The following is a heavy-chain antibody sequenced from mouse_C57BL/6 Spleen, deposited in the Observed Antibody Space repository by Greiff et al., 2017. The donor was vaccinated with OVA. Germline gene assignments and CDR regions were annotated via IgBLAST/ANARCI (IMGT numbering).Heavy chain of an antibody. V-gene: IGHV5-9*01. Sequence: EVKLVESGGGLVKPGGSLKLSCAASGFTFSSYTMSWVRQTPEKRLEWVATISGGGGNTYYPDSVKGRFTISRDNAKNTLYLQMSSLRSEDTALYYCARQDYYGSSYDWFAYWGQGTLVTVSA. J-gene: IGHJ3*01. CDR1: GFTFSSYT. CDR3: ARQDYYGSSYDWFAY. D-gene: IGHD1-1*01. CDR2: ISGGGGNT.